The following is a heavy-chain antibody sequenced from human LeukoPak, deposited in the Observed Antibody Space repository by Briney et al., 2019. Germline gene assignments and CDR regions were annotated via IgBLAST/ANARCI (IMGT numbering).Heavy chain of an antibody. D-gene: IGHD4-17*01. V-gene: IGHV4-31*03. CDR3: ARATDDYGDYYFDY. J-gene: IGHJ4*02. CDR2: IYYSGST. Sequence: SETLSLTCTVPGGSISSGGYYWSWIRQHPGKGLEWIGYIYYSGSTYYNPSLKSRVTISVDTSKNQFSLKLSSVTAADTAVYYCARATDDYGDYYFDYWGQGTLVTVSS. CDR1: GGSISSGGYY.